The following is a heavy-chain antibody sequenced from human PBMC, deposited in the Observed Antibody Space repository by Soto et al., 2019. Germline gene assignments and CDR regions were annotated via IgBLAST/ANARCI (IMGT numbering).Heavy chain of an antibody. CDR1: EFTFSDYG. V-gene: IGHV3-30*18. CDR2: ISYDGFNK. CDR3: AKRSSSSTFDY. Sequence: GSLRLSCAASEFTFSDYGMHWVRQAPGKGLEWVTFISYDGFNKYYADSVKGRFTISRDNSRNTLYLQMNSLRAEDTAVYYCAKRSSSSTFDYWGQGTLVTVSS. D-gene: IGHD6-6*01. J-gene: IGHJ4*02.